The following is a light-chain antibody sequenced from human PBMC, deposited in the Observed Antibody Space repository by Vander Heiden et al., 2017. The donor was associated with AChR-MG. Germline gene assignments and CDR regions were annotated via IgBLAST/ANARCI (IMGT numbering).Light chain of an antibody. J-gene: IGLJ3*02. CDR1: SSDVGGYNY. V-gene: IGLV2-14*03. CDR3: SSYTSSSTLEV. CDR2: DVS. Sequence: QSALPQPASVSGSPGQSITISCTGPSSDVGGYNYVSWYQQHPGKAPKLMIYDVSNRPSGVSNRFSGSKSGNTASLTISGLQAEDEADYYCSSYTSSSTLEVFGGGTKLTVL.